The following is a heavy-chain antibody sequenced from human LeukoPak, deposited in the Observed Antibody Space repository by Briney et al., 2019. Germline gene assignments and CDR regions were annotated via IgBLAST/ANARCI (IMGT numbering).Heavy chain of an antibody. Sequence: PGGSLRLSCAASGFTFSNYGMSWVRQAPGKGLEWVSTISGDGGSTHYADSVKGRFTISRDNSKNTLYLQMNSLRAEDTAVYYCAKTYVWYYFDYWGQGTLVTVSS. V-gene: IGHV3-23*01. CDR3: AKTYVWYYFDY. CDR2: ISGDGGST. D-gene: IGHD3-16*01. J-gene: IGHJ4*02. CDR1: GFTFSNYG.